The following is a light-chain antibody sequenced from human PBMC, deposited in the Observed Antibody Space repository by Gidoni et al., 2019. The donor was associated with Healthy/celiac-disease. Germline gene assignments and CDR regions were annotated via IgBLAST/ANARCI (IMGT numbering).Light chain of an antibody. CDR2: AAS. J-gene: IGKJ1*01. V-gene: IGKV1-39*01. CDR1: KSISSY. Sequence: DIQMTQSPSSLSASVGDRVTITCRASKSISSYLNWYQQKPGKAPKLLIYAASSLQSGVPSRFSGSGSGTDFTLTISSLQPEDFATYYCQQSYSTPGTFGQGTQVEIK. CDR3: QQSYSTPGT.